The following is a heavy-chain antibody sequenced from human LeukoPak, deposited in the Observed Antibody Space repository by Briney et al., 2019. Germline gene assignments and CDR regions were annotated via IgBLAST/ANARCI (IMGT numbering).Heavy chain of an antibody. Sequence: GGSLRLSCAASGFTFSSYSMNWVRQAPGKGLEWVSSISSSSSYIYYADSVKGRFTISRDHAKNSLYLQLNSLRAEDTAVYYCAKVGPSLVRGLIRGGARYYYNYMDVWGKGTTVTISS. V-gene: IGHV3-21*04. CDR3: AKVGPSLVRGLIRGGARYYYNYMDV. J-gene: IGHJ6*03. D-gene: IGHD3-10*01. CDR1: GFTFSSYS. CDR2: ISSSSSYI.